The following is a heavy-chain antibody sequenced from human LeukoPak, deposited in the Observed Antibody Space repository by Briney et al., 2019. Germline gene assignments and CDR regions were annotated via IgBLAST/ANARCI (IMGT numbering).Heavy chain of an antibody. CDR2: IGTTDNT. V-gene: IGHV3-13*01. CDR1: GFAFSIYD. Sequence: PGGSLRLSCAASGFAFSIYDMHWVRQPTGKGLEWVSAIGTTDNTYYIDSVKGRFTISRENAKSSLYLQMNSLRAEDTAIYYCVRVPTNSWYNWFDPWGQGTLVTVSS. CDR3: VRVPTNSWYNWFDP. J-gene: IGHJ5*02. D-gene: IGHD2-8*01.